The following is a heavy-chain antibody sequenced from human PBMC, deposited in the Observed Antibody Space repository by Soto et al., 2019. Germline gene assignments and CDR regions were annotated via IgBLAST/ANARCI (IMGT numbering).Heavy chain of an antibody. D-gene: IGHD3-10*01. CDR2: ISSGSSTT. J-gene: IGHJ5*02. CDR3: ARVKSGSYDWFDP. V-gene: IGHV3-48*01. Sequence: GGSLRLSCAASGFTFSSYSMNWVRQAPGKGLEWVSCISSGSSTTNYADSVKGRFTISRDNAKNSVYLQMNSLRAEDTAVYYWARVKSGSYDWFDPWGQGTLVTVSS. CDR1: GFTFSSYS.